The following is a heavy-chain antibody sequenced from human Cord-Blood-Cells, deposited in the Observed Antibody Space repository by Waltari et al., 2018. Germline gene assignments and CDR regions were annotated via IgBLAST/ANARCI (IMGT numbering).Heavy chain of an antibody. Sequence: QVQLVQSGAEVKKPGASVTVSCKASGYTFTGYYMHWVRTAPGQGLEWMGRINPNSGGTNYAQKFQGRVTMTRDTSISTAYMELSRLRSDDTAVYYCARESIAARFAFDIWGQGTMVTVSS. CDR3: ARESIAARFAFDI. CDR2: INPNSGGT. D-gene: IGHD6-6*01. CDR1: GYTFTGYY. J-gene: IGHJ3*02. V-gene: IGHV1-2*06.